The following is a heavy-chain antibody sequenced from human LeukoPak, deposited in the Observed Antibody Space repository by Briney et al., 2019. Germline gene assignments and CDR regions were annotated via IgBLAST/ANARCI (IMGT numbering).Heavy chain of an antibody. D-gene: IGHD4-23*01. J-gene: IGHJ4*02. CDR3: ARGRPHGNDY. CDR1: GFTFSSYW. Sequence: SGGSLRLSCAASGFTFSSYWMHWVRQAPGKGLVWVSRINSDGSSTTYADSVKGRFSIPRDNAKNTLYLQMNSLRVEDTAVYYCARGRPHGNDYWGQGTLVTVSS. CDR2: INSDGSST. V-gene: IGHV3-74*01.